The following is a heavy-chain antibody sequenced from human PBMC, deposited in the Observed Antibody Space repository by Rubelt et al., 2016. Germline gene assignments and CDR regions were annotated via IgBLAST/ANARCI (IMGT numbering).Heavy chain of an antibody. CDR2: ISGSGGST. V-gene: IGHV3-23*01. Sequence: EVQLLESGGGLVQPGGSLRLSCAASGFTFSSYAMSWVRQAPGKGLEWVSAISGSGGSTYYADSVKGRFTISRDNSKNTLYLQMNSLRAEDTAVYYCANYYGDYVVQPTAACDYWGQGTLVTVSS. J-gene: IGHJ4*02. D-gene: IGHD4-17*01. CDR1: GFTFSSYA. CDR3: ANYYGDYVVQPTAACDY.